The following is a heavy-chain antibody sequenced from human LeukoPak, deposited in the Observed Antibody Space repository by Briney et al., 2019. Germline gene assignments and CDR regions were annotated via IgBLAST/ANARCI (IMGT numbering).Heavy chain of an antibody. Sequence: SETLSLTCAVYGGSFSGYYWSWIRQPPGKGLEWIGEINHSGSTNYNPSLKSRVTISVDTSKNQFSLKLSSVTAADTAVYYCARVVVTIFSSHFDYWGQGTLVTVSS. D-gene: IGHD3-9*01. CDR3: ARVVVTIFSSHFDY. J-gene: IGHJ4*02. V-gene: IGHV4-34*01. CDR2: INHSGST. CDR1: GGSFSGYY.